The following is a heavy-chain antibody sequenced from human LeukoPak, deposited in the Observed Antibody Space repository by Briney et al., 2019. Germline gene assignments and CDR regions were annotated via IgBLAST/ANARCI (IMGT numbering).Heavy chain of an antibody. V-gene: IGHV3-21*01. CDR1: GFTVSSNY. D-gene: IGHD2-15*01. CDR3: AEYGGSY. Sequence: GGSLRLSCAASGFTVSSNYMSWVRQAPGKGLEWVSSISSSSSYIYYADSVKGRFTISRDNAKNSLYLQMNSLRAEDTAVYYCAEYGGSYWGQGTLVTVSS. J-gene: IGHJ4*02. CDR2: ISSSSSYI.